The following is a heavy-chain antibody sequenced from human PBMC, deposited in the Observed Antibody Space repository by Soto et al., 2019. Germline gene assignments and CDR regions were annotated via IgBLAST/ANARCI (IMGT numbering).Heavy chain of an antibody. CDR2: VYFSGSN. D-gene: IGHD6-13*01. CDR3: ARSIATPGTNIDY. Sequence: QVQLQESGPGLVRPSETLSLTCTVSGESINGYYWSWIRQPPGKGLEWIGYVYFSGSNNYNPSLKSRVTISVNTSKQQVSLRLSSVTAADTAFYYCARSIATPGTNIDYWGQGTLVTVSS. J-gene: IGHJ4*02. V-gene: IGHV4-59*01. CDR1: GESINGYY.